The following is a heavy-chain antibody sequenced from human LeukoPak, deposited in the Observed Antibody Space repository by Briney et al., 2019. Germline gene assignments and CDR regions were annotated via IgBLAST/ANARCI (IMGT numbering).Heavy chain of an antibody. J-gene: IGHJ4*02. Sequence: GGSLRLSCAASGFTFNSYDMHWIRQAPGKGLEWVALIWYDGSNKYYPDSVKGRFTISRDNSKNTLYLQMNSLRAEDTAVYYCARYVGGVNSGGFDSWAQGPLVIVS. CDR1: GFTFNSYD. CDR3: ARYVGGVNSGGFDS. V-gene: IGHV3-33*01. CDR2: IWYDGSNK. D-gene: IGHD3-10*02.